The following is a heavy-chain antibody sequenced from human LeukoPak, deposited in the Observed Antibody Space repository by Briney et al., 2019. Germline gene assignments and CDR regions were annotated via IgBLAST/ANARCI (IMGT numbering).Heavy chain of an antibody. CDR2: IYPGDSDT. J-gene: IGHJ4*02. CDR3: TTGGYSYGYDLDY. D-gene: IGHD5-18*01. CDR1: GYSFSNNW. Sequence: ASVKISCQASGYSFSNNWIGWVRQMPGKGLEWLGIIYPGDSDTRYSPSFQGQVTISADNSIGTAYLQWSSLQASDTAMYYCTTGGYSYGYDLDYWGQGTLVTVSS. V-gene: IGHV5-51*01.